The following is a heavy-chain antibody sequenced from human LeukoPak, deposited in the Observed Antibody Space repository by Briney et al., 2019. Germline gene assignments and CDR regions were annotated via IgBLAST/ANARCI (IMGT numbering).Heavy chain of an antibody. Sequence: SQTLSLTCTVSGGSISSGDCYWSWIRQPPGKGLEWIGYIYYSGSTYYNPSLKSRVTISVDTSKNQFSLKLSSVTAADTAVYYCARGPTIVVVVAAIWFDPWGQGTLVTVSS. V-gene: IGHV4-30-4*01. CDR3: ARGPTIVVVVAAIWFDP. J-gene: IGHJ5*02. D-gene: IGHD2-15*01. CDR1: GGSISSGDCY. CDR2: IYYSGST.